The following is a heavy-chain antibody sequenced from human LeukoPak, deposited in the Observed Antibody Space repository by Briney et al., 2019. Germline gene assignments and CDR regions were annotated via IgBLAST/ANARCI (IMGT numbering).Heavy chain of an antibody. CDR3: AKDRITIFGVVIMNYYYGMDV. Sequence: GGSLRLSCAASGFTFSSYAMSWVRQALGKGLEWVSAISGSGGSTYYADSVKGRFTISRDNSKNTLYLQMNSLRAEDTAVYYCAKDRITIFGVVIMNYYYGMDVWGQGTTVTVSS. CDR2: ISGSGGST. D-gene: IGHD3-3*01. J-gene: IGHJ6*02. CDR1: GFTFSSYA. V-gene: IGHV3-23*01.